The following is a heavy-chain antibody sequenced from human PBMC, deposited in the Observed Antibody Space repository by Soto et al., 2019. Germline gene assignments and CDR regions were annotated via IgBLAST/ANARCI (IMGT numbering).Heavy chain of an antibody. CDR3: ARGYSYGPIFYYYGMDV. J-gene: IGHJ6*02. Sequence: QVQLVQSGAEVKKPGSSVKVSCKASGGTFSSYAISWVRQAPGQGLEWMGGIIPIFGTANYAQKFQGRVTITADESTSTANRELSSLRSEDTAVYYWARGYSYGPIFYYYGMDVWGQGTTVTVSS. V-gene: IGHV1-69*12. D-gene: IGHD5-18*01. CDR1: GGTFSSYA. CDR2: IIPIFGTA.